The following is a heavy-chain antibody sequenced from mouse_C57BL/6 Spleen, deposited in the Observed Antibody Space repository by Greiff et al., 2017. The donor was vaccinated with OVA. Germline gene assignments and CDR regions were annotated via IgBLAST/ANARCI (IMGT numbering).Heavy chain of an antibody. CDR2: IWSGGST. D-gene: IGHD1-1*01. J-gene: IGHJ4*01. V-gene: IGHV2-2*01. CDR3: ARKGGYYGSSSSAMDY. CDR1: GFSLTSYG. Sequence: VKLMESGPGLVQPSQSLSITCTVSGFSLTSYGVHWVRQSPGKGLEWLGVIWSGGSTDYNAAFISRLSISKDNSKSQVFFKMNSLQADDTAIYYCARKGGYYGSSSSAMDYWGQGTSVTVSS.